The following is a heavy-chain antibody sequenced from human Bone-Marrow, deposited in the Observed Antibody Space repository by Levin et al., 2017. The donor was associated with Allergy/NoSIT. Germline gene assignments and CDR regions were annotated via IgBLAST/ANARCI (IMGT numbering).Heavy chain of an antibody. CDR1: GGSISSSNW. CDR3: ASLARDIAFFDY. D-gene: IGHD2-21*01. CDR2: IYHTGRT. Sequence: SETLSLTCVVSGGSISSSNWWSWVRQPPGKGLEWIGEIYHTGRTNYNPSVKSRVTMSVDKSENQFSLKLSSVTAADTAVYYCASLARDIAFFDYWGQGTLVTVSS. J-gene: IGHJ4*02. V-gene: IGHV4-4*02.